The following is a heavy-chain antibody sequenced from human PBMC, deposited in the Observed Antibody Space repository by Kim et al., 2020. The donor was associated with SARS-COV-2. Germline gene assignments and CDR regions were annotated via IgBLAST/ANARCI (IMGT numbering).Heavy chain of an antibody. CDR1: GFTFSSYA. Sequence: GGSLRLSCAASGFTFSSYAMHWVRQAPGKGLEWVAVISYDGSNKYYADSVKGRFTISRDNSKNTLYLQMNSLRAEDTAVYYCARDWGLGLGYYFDYWGQG. J-gene: IGHJ4*02. CDR3: ARDWGLGLGYYFDY. V-gene: IGHV3-30*04. D-gene: IGHD2-21*01. CDR2: ISYDGSNK.